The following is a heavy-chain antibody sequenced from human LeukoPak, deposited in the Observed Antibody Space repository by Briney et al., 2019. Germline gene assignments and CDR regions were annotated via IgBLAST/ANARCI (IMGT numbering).Heavy chain of an antibody. CDR1: GGSISSGGYY. D-gene: IGHD3-10*01. Sequence: SETLSLTCTVSGGSISSGGYYWSWIRQHPGKGLEWIGYIYYSGSTYYNPSLKSRVTISVDTSKNQFSLKLSSVTAADTAVYYCARGPPLPYGSGSYLFDYWGQGTLVTVSS. V-gene: IGHV4-31*03. CDR3: ARGPPLPYGSGSYLFDY. J-gene: IGHJ4*02. CDR2: IYYSGST.